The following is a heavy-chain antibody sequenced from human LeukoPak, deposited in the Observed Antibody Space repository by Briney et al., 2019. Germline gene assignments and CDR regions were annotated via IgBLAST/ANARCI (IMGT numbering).Heavy chain of an antibody. V-gene: IGHV3-30-3*01. CDR2: ISYDGSNK. CDR3: AREPIVVVVALDY. D-gene: IGHD2-15*01. Sequence: GGSLRLSCAASGFTFSSYAMHWVRQAPGKGLEWVAVISYDGSNKYYADSVKGRFTISRDNSKNTLYLQMNSLRAEDTAVYYCAREPIVVVVALDYWGQGTLVTVSS. J-gene: IGHJ4*02. CDR1: GFTFSSYA.